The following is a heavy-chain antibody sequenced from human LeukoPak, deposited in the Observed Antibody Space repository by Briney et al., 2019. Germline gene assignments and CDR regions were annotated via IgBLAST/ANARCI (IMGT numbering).Heavy chain of an antibody. CDR3: ARFKGGTGFDY. D-gene: IGHD1-26*01. V-gene: IGHV4-39*01. Sequence: SEPLSLPCAVSVGSITITDFDGASIRQPPGGVFEVIATISDSGKAYYYPAPMNRVTISVETPKNQFALDVTSVTDADTGLFYCARFKGGTGFDYWGRGILVIVS. CDR1: VGSITITDFD. CDR2: ISDSGKA. J-gene: IGHJ4*02.